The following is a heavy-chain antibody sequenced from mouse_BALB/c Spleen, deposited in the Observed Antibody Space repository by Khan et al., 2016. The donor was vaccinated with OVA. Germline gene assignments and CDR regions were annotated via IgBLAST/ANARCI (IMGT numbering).Heavy chain of an antibody. CDR1: GFSLTTYG. Sequence: QVQLKESGPGLVAPSQSLSITCTVSGFSLTTYGVNWIRQPPGKGLEWLGVIWGDGSTNYHSALISRLSISKDNSQSQVFLKLNSLQTDDTATYYCSNWGDGSTYAMDYWGQGTSVTVSS. J-gene: IGHJ4*01. CDR3: SNWGDGSTYAMDY. CDR2: IWGDGST. V-gene: IGHV2-3*01. D-gene: IGHD2-3*01.